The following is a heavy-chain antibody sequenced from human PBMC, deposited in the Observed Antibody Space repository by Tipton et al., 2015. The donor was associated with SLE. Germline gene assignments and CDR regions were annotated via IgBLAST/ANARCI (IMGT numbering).Heavy chain of an antibody. V-gene: IGHV4-59*12. D-gene: IGHD6-6*01. J-gene: IGHJ3*02. CDR3: ARSEYSISSGAFDI. CDR1: GGSISTYY. Sequence: TLSLTCTVSGGSISTYYWSWIRQPPGKGLEWIGYIYYSGSPYYNPSLKSRVTISVDTSENQLFLKLSSVTAADTAVYYCARSEYSISSGAFDIWGQGTMVTVSS. CDR2: IYYSGSP.